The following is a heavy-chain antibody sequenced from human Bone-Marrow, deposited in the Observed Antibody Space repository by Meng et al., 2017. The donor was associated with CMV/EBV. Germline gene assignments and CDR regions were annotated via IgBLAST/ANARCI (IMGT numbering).Heavy chain of an antibody. CDR3: ARVSGGWYFRPPTAGFDY. CDR1: GYTFTSYY. J-gene: IGHJ4*02. CDR2: INPNSGGT. Sequence: ASVKVSCKASGYTFTSYYMHWVRQAPGQGLEWMGWINPNSGGTNYAQKLQGRVTMTTDTSTSTAYMELRSLRSDDTAVYYCARVSGGWYFRPPTAGFDYWGQGTLVTVSS. D-gene: IGHD6-19*01. V-gene: IGHV1-2*02.